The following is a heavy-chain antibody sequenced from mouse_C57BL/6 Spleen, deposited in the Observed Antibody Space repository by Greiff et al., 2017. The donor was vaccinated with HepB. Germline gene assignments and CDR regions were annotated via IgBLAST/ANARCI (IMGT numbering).Heavy chain of an antibody. J-gene: IGHJ1*03. Sequence: VQLVESGAELVRPGASVKLSCKASGYTFTDYYINWVKQRPGQGLEWIARIYPGSGNTYYNEKFKGKATLTAEKSSSTAYMQLSSLTSEDSAVYFCARSNWDDWYFDVWGTGTTVTVSS. CDR3: ARSNWDDWYFDV. D-gene: IGHD4-1*01. V-gene: IGHV1-76*01. CDR1: GYTFTDYY. CDR2: IYPGSGNT.